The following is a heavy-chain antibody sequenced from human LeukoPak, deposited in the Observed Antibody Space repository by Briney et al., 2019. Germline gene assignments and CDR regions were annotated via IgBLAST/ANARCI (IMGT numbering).Heavy chain of an antibody. CDR2: ISARGDVI. Sequence: GGSLRLSCASSGFIFSDYYMSWIRQVPGKGLEWIAYISARGDVIYSVDSVKGRFTISRDNAKNLLYLQMNSLRGDDTAVYYCAAEVSPKVFDYRGQGTLVTVSS. CDR3: AAEVSPKVFDY. J-gene: IGHJ4*02. V-gene: IGHV3-11*01. CDR1: GFIFSDYY.